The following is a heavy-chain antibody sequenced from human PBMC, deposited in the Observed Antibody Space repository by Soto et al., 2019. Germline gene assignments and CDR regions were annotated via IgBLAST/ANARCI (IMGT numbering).Heavy chain of an antibody. J-gene: IGHJ4*02. Sequence: ASVKVSCKASGFTFTSSAVQWVRQARGQRLEWIGWIVVGSGNTDYAQKFQERVTITRDMSTSTAYMELSSLRSEDTAVYYCAADLVPAAAMPIDYWGQGTLVTVSS. CDR3: AADLVPAAAMPIDY. CDR1: GFTFTSSA. CDR2: IVVGSGNT. D-gene: IGHD2-2*01. V-gene: IGHV1-58*01.